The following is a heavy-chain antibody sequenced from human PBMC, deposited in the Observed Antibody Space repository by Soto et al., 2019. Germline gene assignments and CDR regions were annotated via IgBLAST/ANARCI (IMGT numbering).Heavy chain of an antibody. D-gene: IGHD2-21*01. Sequence: VQLVESGGGVVQPGTSLRLSCAASGFIFSNYAMHWVRQAPGKGLEWVAVISFDGSNKYYADSVKGRCTISRDKSNNTLHRQMNSLRGEDTAVDFGAREVMDWQDFDYWGQGTLVTVSS. J-gene: IGHJ4*02. CDR3: AREVMDWQDFDY. V-gene: IGHV3-30-3*01. CDR2: ISFDGSNK. CDR1: GFIFSNYA.